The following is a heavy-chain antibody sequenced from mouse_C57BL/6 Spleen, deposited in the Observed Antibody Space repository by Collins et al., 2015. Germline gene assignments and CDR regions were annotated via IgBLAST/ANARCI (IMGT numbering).Heavy chain of an antibody. CDR1: GYTFTSYW. CDR2: IYPGNSDT. Sequence: EVQLQQSGTVLARPGASVKMSCKASGYTFTSYWMHWVKQRPGQGLEWIGAIYPGNSDTSYNQKFKGKTKLTAVTSTSTAYMELSSLTNEDSAVYYCTRGDYRYDFDYWGQGTTLTVSS. D-gene: IGHD2-14*01. CDR3: TRGDYRYDFDY. V-gene: IGHV1-5*01. J-gene: IGHJ2*01.